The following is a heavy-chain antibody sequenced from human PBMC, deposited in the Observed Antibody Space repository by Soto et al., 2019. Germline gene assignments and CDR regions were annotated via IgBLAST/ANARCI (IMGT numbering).Heavy chain of an antibody. CDR1: GFTFSSYW. D-gene: IGHD5-12*01. Sequence: GGSLRLSCAASGFTFSSYWMHWVRRAPGKGLVWVSRINSDGSTTTYADSVKGRFTISRDNAKNTLYLQMNSLRAEDTAVYYCARPYSGYDSNYWGQGTLVTVSS. CDR3: ARPYSGYDSNY. V-gene: IGHV3-74*01. J-gene: IGHJ4*02. CDR2: INSDGSTT.